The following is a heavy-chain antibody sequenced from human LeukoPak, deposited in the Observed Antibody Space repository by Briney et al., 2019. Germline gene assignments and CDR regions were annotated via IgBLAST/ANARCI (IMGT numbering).Heavy chain of an antibody. CDR2: IKSKTDGGTT. CDR3: TTASLFGEGDFDY. CDR1: GFTFSNAW. V-gene: IGHV3-15*01. D-gene: IGHD3-10*01. J-gene: IGHJ4*02. Sequence: GGSLRLSCAASGFTFSNAWMSWVRRAPGKGLEWVDRIKSKTDGGTTDYAAPVKGRFTISRDDSKNTLYLQMNSLKIEDTAVYYCTTASLFGEGDFDYWGQGTLVTVSS.